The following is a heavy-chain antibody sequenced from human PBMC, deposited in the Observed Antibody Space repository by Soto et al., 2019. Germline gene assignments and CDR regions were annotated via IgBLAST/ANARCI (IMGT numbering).Heavy chain of an antibody. CDR1: GVSISSYY. CDR2: IYYSGST. D-gene: IGHD4-4*01. V-gene: IGHV4-59*01. CDR3: ARATVTTDYYYGMDV. J-gene: IGHJ6*02. Sequence: SETLSLTCTVSGVSISSYYWSWIRQPPGKGLEWIGYIYYSGSTNYNPSLKSRVTISVDTSENQFSLKLSSVTAADTAVYYCARATVTTDYYYGMDVWGQGTTVTVSS.